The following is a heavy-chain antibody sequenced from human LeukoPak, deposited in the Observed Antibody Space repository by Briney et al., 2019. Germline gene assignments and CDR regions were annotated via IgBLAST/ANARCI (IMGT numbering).Heavy chain of an antibody. V-gene: IGHV3-23*01. CDR3: AEDWTLSYYYDSSGYYSGPFRDI. D-gene: IGHD3-22*01. CDR1: GFTFSSYA. CDR2: ISGSGGST. J-gene: IGHJ3*02. Sequence: PGGSLRLSCAASGFTFSSYAMSWVRQAPGKGLEWVSAISGSGGSTYYADSVKGRFTISRDISKNTLYLQMNSLRAEDTAVYYCAEDWTLSYYYDSSGYYSGPFRDIWGQGTMVTVSS.